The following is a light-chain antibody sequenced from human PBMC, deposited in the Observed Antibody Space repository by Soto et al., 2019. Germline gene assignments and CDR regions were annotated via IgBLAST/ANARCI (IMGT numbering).Light chain of an antibody. CDR3: QQYGSSPWT. CDR1: QSVSSSY. J-gene: IGKJ1*01. V-gene: IGKV3-20*01. Sequence: EIVLTQSPGTLSLSPGERATFSCRASQSVSSSYLAWYQQKPGQAPRLLIYGASRRATGIPDRFSGSGSGTDFTLTISRLEPEDFAVYYCQQYGSSPWTFGQGTKVDIK. CDR2: GAS.